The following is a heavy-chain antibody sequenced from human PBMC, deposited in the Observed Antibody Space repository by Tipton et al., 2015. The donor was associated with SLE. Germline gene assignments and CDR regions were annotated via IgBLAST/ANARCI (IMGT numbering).Heavy chain of an antibody. V-gene: IGHV3-30*04. D-gene: IGHD2-15*01. CDR2: ISYDGSNK. CDR3: ASLLTAYYGMDV. J-gene: IGHJ6*02. Sequence: SLRLSCAASGFTFSTYAMHWVRQAPGKGLEWAAVISYDGSNKYYADSVKGRFTISRDNSKSTLYLQMNSLRAEDTALYYCASLLTAYYGMDVWGQGTTVTVSS. CDR1: GFTFSTYA.